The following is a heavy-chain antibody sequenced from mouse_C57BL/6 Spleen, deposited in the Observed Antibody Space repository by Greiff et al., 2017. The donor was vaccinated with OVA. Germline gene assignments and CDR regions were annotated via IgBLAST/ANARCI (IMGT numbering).Heavy chain of an antibody. CDR3: ARRCDGYFCARDY. CDR2: IDPSDSYT. J-gene: IGHJ4*01. CDR1: GYTFTSYW. D-gene: IGHD2-3*01. Sequence: QVQLQQSGAELVKPGASVKLSCKASGYTFTSYWMQWVNQRPGQGLEWIGAIDPSDSYTNYNQKFKGKAILTVDTSSSTAYMQLSSLTSEDSAVYYCARRCDGYFCARDYWGQGTSVTVAS. V-gene: IGHV1-50*01.